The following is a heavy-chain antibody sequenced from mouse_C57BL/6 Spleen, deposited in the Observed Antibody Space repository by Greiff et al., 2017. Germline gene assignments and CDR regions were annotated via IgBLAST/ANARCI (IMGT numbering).Heavy chain of an antibody. V-gene: IGHV1-52*01. Sequence: QVQLQQPGAELVRPGSSVKLSCKASGYTFTSYWMPWVKQRPIQGLEWIGNIDPSDSETHYNQKFKDKATLTVDKSSSTAYMHLSSLTSEDSAVYYCARGSDSNYDYWGQGTTLTVSS. CDR3: ARGSDSNYDY. J-gene: IGHJ2*01. D-gene: IGHD2-5*01. CDR2: IDPSDSET. CDR1: GYTFTSYW.